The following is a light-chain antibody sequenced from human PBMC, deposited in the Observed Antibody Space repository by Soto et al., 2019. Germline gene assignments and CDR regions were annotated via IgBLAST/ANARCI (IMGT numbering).Light chain of an antibody. CDR1: SSDVVNDLL. V-gene: IGLV2-14*02. J-gene: IGLJ2*01. CDR3: SSYTTRNTVL. CDR2: EVS. Sequence: QSVLTQPASVSGSPGQSITISCTGTSSDVVNDLLVSWYQQQPGKAPKLMIYEVSNRPSGVSNRFSGSKSGNTASLTISGLQAEDEADYYCSSYTTRNTVLFGGGTKLTVL.